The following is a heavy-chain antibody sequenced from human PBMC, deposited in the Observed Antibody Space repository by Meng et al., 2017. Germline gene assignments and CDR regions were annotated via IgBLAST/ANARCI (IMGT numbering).Heavy chain of an antibody. CDR3: ARGGSSGLVGYYYYGMDV. Sequence: ASVKVSCKASGYTFTSYAMHWVRQAPGQRLEWMGWINVGNGNTKYSQKFQGRVTITRDTSASTAYMELSSLRSEDTAVYYCARGGSSGLVGYYYYGMDVWGQGTTVTVSS. J-gene: IGHJ6*02. CDR1: GYTFTSYA. D-gene: IGHD6-19*01. V-gene: IGHV1-3*01. CDR2: INVGNGNT.